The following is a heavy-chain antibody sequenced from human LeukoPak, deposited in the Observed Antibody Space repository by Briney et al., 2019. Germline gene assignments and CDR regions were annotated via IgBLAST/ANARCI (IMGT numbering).Heavy chain of an antibody. CDR1: GASVSTTAYF. Sequence: PSETLSLTCSVSGASVSTTAYFWSWIRQPAGEGLEWIGRTYASGNTHYNPPLKSRVTMSLDTSKNQFSLTMNSVTAADSAVYFCASYREAYDLYPHGLDVWGRGTVVTVSS. J-gene: IGHJ3*01. D-gene: IGHD5-24*01. CDR2: TYASGNT. CDR3: ASYREAYDLYPHGLDV. V-gene: IGHV4-61*02.